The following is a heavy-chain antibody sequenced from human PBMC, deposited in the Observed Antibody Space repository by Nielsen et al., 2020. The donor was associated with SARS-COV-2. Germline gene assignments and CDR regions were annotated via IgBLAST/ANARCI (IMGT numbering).Heavy chain of an antibody. J-gene: IGHJ5*02. CDR1: GFTFSSYG. V-gene: IGHV3-33*01. Sequence: GESLKISCAASGFTFSSYGMHWVRQAPGKGLEWVAVIWYDGSNKYYADSVKGRFTISRDNSKNSLYLQMNSLRAEDTAVYYCARGRIAAAGTWSNWFDPWGQGTLVTVSS. CDR3: ARGRIAAAGTWSNWFDP. D-gene: IGHD6-13*01. CDR2: IWYDGSNK.